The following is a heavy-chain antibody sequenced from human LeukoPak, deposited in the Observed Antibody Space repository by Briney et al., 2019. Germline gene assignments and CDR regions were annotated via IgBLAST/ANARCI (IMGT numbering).Heavy chain of an antibody. D-gene: IGHD3-10*01. CDR3: ARQLYVSGSYYAPMDV. CDR1: GGSISSCSYF. V-gene: IGHV4-39*01. J-gene: IGHJ6*03. Sequence: SETLSLTCSVSGGSISSCSYFWGWIRQPPGKGLEWIASVHYSGSTYYNPSLKSRVTISVDTSKNQFSLKLSSVTAADTAVYFCARQLYVSGSYYAPMDVWGKGTTVTISS. CDR2: VHYSGST.